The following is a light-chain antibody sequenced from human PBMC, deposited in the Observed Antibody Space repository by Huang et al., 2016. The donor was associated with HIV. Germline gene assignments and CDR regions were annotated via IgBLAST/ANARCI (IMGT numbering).Light chain of an antibody. CDR2: EAS. V-gene: IGKV3D-11*01. J-gene: IGKJ4*01. CDR1: EDISNY. Sequence: EIVLTQSPATLSLSLGERATLSCRASEDISNYIVWYQQRPGQAPKRLKSEASKRATGVAARFSGSRSGREFILTIDSREPEDFAVYYCQQRRSWHLTFGGGTKVEIK. CDR3: QQRRSWHLT.